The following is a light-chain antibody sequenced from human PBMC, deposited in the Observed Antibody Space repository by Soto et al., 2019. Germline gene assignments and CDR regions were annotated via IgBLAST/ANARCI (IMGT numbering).Light chain of an antibody. J-gene: IGKJ2*01. CDR2: GAS. CDR1: QSVSSN. CDR3: QQYNNWHQAYT. Sequence: EIVMPQSPATMSVSQGEIATLSCRASQSVSSNLACHQQKPGQAPRLLIYGASTRSTGIPARFSGSGSGTEFTLTFGSPQPEDPAVYYCQQYNNWHQAYTFGQGTKLEI. V-gene: IGKV3-15*01.